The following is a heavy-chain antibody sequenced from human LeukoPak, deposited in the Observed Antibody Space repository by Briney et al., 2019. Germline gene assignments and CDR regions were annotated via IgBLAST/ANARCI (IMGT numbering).Heavy chain of an antibody. D-gene: IGHD5-24*01. J-gene: IGHJ1*01. CDR2: ISSGGSTI. Sequence: PGGSLKLSCAASGFTFSDYYMTWIRQAPGKGLEWVSYISSGGSTIYYADSVKGRFTISRDNAKNSLYLQMNSLRAEDTAVYYCARARRDGYNSPHYTNAEYFQHWGQGTLVTVSS. V-gene: IGHV3-11*01. CDR3: ARARRDGYNSPHYTNAEYFQH. CDR1: GFTFSDYY.